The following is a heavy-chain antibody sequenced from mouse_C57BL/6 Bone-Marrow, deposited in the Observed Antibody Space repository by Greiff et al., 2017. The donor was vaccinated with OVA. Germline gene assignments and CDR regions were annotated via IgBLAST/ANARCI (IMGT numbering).Heavy chain of an antibody. CDR2: ISNGGGST. Sequence: EVQRVESGGGLVQPGGSLKLSCAASGFTFSDYYMYWVRQTPEKRLEWVAYISNGGGSTYYPDTVKGRCTISRDNAKNTLYLQMSRLKSEDTAMYYCARHGAYGSSPPFDYWGQGTTLTVSS. CDR1: GFTFSDYY. V-gene: IGHV5-12*01. CDR3: ARHGAYGSSPPFDY. J-gene: IGHJ2*01. D-gene: IGHD1-1*01.